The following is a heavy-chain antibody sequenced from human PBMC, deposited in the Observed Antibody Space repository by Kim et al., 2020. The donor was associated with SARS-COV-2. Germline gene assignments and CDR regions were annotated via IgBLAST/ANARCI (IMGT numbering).Heavy chain of an antibody. CDR2: IIPIFGTA. J-gene: IGHJ3*02. D-gene: IGHD2-2*01. V-gene: IGHV1-69*13. CDR3: ARDGPDCSSTSCYLSQSDAFDI. Sequence: SVKVSCKASGGTFSSYAISWVRQAPGQGLEWMGGIIPIFGTANYAQKFQGRVTITADESTSTAYMELSSLRSEDTAVYYCARDGPDCSSTSCYLSQSDAFDIWGQGTMVTVSS. CDR1: GGTFSSYA.